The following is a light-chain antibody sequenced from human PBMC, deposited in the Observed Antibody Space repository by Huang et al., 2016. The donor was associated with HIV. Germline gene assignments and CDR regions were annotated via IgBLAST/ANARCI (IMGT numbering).Light chain of an antibody. CDR1: RGISSG. V-gene: IGKV1D-13*01. J-gene: IGKJ5*01. Sequence: AIQLTQSPSSLSASVGDRVTITCRASRGISSGLAWYQQKPGKAPKLLIFDASSWESGVPSRFSGRGSGTDFTLTISSLQPEDFATYYCQQFNNYLTFGQGTRLEIQ. CDR2: DAS. CDR3: QQFNNYLT.